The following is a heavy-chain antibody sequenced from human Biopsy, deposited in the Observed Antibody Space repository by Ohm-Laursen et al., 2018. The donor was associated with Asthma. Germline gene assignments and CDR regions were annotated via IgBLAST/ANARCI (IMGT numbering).Heavy chain of an antibody. V-gene: IGHV3-9*01. D-gene: IGHD3-22*01. Sequence: SLRFSCSAASGFKFDEYTMHWVRQAPGKGLEWVSGISWNSATIGYADSVEGRFTISRDNAKNSVFLHMDSLRPEDTAFYYCAKVRSDWVITESFDYWGQGVLVTVSS. J-gene: IGHJ4*02. CDR2: ISWNSATI. CDR3: AKVRSDWVITESFDY. CDR1: GFKFDEYT.